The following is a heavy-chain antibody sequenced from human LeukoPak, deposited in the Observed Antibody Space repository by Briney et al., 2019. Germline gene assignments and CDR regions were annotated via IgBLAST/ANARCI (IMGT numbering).Heavy chain of an antibody. J-gene: IGHJ2*01. V-gene: IGHV3-20*01. CDR3: ARVAHSHGGDWYSSSWYWYFDL. D-gene: IGHD6-13*01. CDR2: INWNGGST. CDR1: GFTFDDYG. Sequence: GGSLRLSCAASGFTFDDYGMSWVRQAPGKGLEWVSGINWNGGSTGYADSVKGRFTISRGNAKNSLYLQMNSLRAEDTALYHCARVAHSHGGDWYSSSWYWYFDLWGRGTLVTVSS.